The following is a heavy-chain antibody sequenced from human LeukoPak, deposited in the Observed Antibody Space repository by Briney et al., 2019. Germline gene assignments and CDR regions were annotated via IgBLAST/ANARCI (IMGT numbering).Heavy chain of an antibody. Sequence: PSETLSLTCTVSGGSISSSSYYWGWIRQPPGNGLEWIGSIYYSGSTYYNPSLKSRVTISVDTSKNQFSLKLSSVTAADTAVYYCARHRGYYDSRTGRLDAFDIWGQGTMVTVSS. CDR2: IYYSGST. CDR1: GGSISSSSYY. V-gene: IGHV4-39*01. J-gene: IGHJ3*02. CDR3: ARHRGYYDSRTGRLDAFDI. D-gene: IGHD3-22*01.